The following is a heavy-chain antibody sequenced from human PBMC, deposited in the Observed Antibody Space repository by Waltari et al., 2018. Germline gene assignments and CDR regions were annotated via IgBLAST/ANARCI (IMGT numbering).Heavy chain of an antibody. J-gene: IGHJ4*02. D-gene: IGHD3-3*01. CDR1: GFTFSSYA. CDR2: ISGSGGST. CDR3: AKGHDFWSGYYDY. V-gene: IGHV3-23*01. Sequence: EVQLLESGGGLVQPGGSLRLSCAASGFTFSSYAMSWFRQAPGKGLEWVSAISGSGGSTYYADSVKGRFTISRDNSKNTLYLQMNSLRAEDTAVYYCAKGHDFWSGYYDYWGQGTLVTVSS.